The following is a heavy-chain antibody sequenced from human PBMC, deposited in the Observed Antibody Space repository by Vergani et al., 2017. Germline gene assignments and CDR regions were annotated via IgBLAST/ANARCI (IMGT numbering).Heavy chain of an antibody. D-gene: IGHD2-2*01. J-gene: IGHJ6*03. CDR3: AIGRTYIVVVPAAMCGGYYYYIDV. Sequence: QVQLVQSGAEVKKPGASVKVSCKASGYTFTSYDINCVRQATGQGLEWMGWMNPNSGNTGYAQKFQGRVTMTRNTSISTAYMEQSSLRSEDTAVYYCAIGRTYIVVVPAAMCGGYYYYIDVWGKGTTVTVSS. CDR1: GYTFTSYD. V-gene: IGHV1-8*01. CDR2: MNPNSGNT.